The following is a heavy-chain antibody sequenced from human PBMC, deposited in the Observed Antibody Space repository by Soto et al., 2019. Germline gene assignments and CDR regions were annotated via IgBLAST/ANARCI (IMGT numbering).Heavy chain of an antibody. V-gene: IGHV2-5*02. J-gene: IGHJ4*02. CDR1: GFSLSTSGVG. Sequence: QITLKESGPTLVRPTQTLTLTCAFSGFSLSTSGVGVGWIRQPPGKALEWLAVIYWDDSKHYSPSLRSRLTITKDPAKSHVVLTMTNMDHMDTGTYYCAHKGPEAWPLDYWVQGTLVTVSS. CDR3: AHKGPEAWPLDY. CDR2: IYWDDSK.